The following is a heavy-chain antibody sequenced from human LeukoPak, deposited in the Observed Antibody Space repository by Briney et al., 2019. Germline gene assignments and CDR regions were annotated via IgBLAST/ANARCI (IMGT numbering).Heavy chain of an antibody. CDR1: RGTFTSCA. V-gene: IGHV1-69*01. D-gene: IGHD3-9*01. CDR3: DLQPRYFDWLLV. CDR2: IIPIFGTA. Sequence: SVKVSCKASRGTFTSCAINWVRQAPGQGLEWMGGIIPIFGTANYAQKFQGRVTITADESTSTAYMELSSLRSEDTAVYYCDLQPRYFDWLLVWGQGTLVTVSS. J-gene: IGHJ4*02.